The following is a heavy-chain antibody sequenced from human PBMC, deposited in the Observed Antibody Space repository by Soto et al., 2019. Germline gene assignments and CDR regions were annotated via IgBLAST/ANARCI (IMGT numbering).Heavy chain of an antibody. CDR3: ARAYCSSTSCYRAYYYYMDV. J-gene: IGHJ6*03. Sequence: SETLSLTCAVSSGSISSSNWWSWVRQPPGKGLEWIGEIYHSGSTNYNPSLKSRVTISVDTSKNQFSLKLSSVTAADTAVYYCARAYCSSTSCYRAYYYYMDVWGKGTXVTVSS. V-gene: IGHV4-4*02. D-gene: IGHD2-2*01. CDR2: IYHSGST. CDR1: SGSISSSNW.